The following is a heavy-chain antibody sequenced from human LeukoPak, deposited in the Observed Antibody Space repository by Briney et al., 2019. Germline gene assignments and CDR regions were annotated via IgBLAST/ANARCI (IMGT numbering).Heavy chain of an antibody. CDR2: ITPIFGTA. CDR1: GGTFSSYA. D-gene: IGHD6-6*01. J-gene: IGHJ4*02. V-gene: IGHV1-69*13. CDR3: ALSSRAPYSSSSEWAY. Sequence: ASVKVSCKASGGTFSSYAISWVRQAPGQGLEWMGGITPIFGTANYAQKFQGRVTITADESTSTAYMELSSLRSEDTAVYYCALSSRAPYSSSSEWAYWGQGTLVTVSS.